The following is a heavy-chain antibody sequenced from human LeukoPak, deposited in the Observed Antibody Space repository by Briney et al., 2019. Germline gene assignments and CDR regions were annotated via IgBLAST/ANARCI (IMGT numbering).Heavy chain of an antibody. D-gene: IGHD6-19*01. CDR3: ARQGGIAVAGTEPFDY. CDR1: GYSFTSYW. CDR2: IHPGDSDT. Sequence: GESLKISCKGSGYSFTSYWIGWVRQMPGKGLEWMGIIHPGDSDTRYSPSFQGQVTISADKSISTAYLQWSSLKASDTAMYYCARQGGIAVAGTEPFDYWGQGTLVTVSS. J-gene: IGHJ4*02. V-gene: IGHV5-51*01.